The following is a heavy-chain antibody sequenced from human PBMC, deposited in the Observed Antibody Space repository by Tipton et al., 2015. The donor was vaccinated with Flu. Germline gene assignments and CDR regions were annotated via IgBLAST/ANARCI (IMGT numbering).Heavy chain of an antibody. CDR1: SVSINFYS. CDR2: FYYSGSP. CDR3: ARDRGRSDAFDI. Sequence: TLSLTCTVSSVSINFYSWSWIRQPPGKGLEWIGYFYYSGSPKYNPSLESRVTISADTSKNQFSLKLNSVTAADTAGYFCARDRGRSDAFDIWGLGTMVTVSS. D-gene: IGHD3-10*01. J-gene: IGHJ3*02. V-gene: IGHV4-59*01.